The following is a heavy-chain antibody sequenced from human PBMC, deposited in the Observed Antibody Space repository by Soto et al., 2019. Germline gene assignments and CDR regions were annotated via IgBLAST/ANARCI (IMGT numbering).Heavy chain of an antibody. D-gene: IGHD3-10*01. Sequence: WGSLRLSSAASGFTFGNFAMSCVRQDPGKGLEWVSSISASGGGTYLADSVKGRFTISRDNSKNTLYLQMNSLRAEDTALYYCAKDAQDYFAFSYLLSWGQGTPVTVSS. J-gene: IGHJ4*02. CDR3: AKDAQDYFAFSYLLS. CDR1: GFTFGNFA. V-gene: IGHV3-23*01. CDR2: ISASGGGT.